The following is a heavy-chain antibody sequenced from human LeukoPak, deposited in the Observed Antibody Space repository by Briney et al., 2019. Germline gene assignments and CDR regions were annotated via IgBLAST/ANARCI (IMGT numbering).Heavy chain of an antibody. J-gene: IGHJ3*01. Sequence: PGGSMRLSCVASGFAFSTYDMQWVRQAPGKGLEWVSGINRSGGQYYTGSVKGRFPISRDNSKGKPDLGMKSLKADDTGVYYCAQGGYFAFDFWGQGTMVTVSS. D-gene: IGHD2-2*03. CDR3: AQGGYFAFDF. CDR1: GFAFSTYD. CDR2: INRSGGQ. V-gene: IGHV3-23*01.